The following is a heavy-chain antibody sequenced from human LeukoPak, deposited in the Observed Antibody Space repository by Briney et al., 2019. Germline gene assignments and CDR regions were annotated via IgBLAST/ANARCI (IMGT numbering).Heavy chain of an antibody. CDR1: GYTFTSYG. J-gene: IGHJ3*02. CDR2: ISAYNGNT. D-gene: IGHD1/OR15-1a*01. V-gene: IGHV1-18*01. CDR3: ARDSLRYNWNRDAFDI. Sequence: ASVKVSCKASGYTFTSYGISWVRQAPGQGLEWMGWISAYNGNTNYAQKLQGRVTMTTDTSTSTAYMELRSLRSDDTAVYYCARDSLRYNWNRDAFDIWGQGTMVTVS.